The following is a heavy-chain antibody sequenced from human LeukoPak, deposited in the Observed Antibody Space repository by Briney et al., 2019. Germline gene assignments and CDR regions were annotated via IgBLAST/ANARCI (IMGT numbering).Heavy chain of an antibody. V-gene: IGHV3-30*04. CDR3: ASLQPLDSSGYYVPSAYYYGMDV. J-gene: IGHJ6*02. CDR1: GFTFSSYA. D-gene: IGHD3-22*01. CDR2: ISYDGSNK. Sequence: GGSLRLSCAASGFTFSSYAMHWVRQAPGKGLEWVAVISYDGSNKYYADSVKGRFTISRDNSKNTLYLQMNSLRAEDTAVYYCASLQPLDSSGYYVPSAYYYGMDVWGQGTTVAVSS.